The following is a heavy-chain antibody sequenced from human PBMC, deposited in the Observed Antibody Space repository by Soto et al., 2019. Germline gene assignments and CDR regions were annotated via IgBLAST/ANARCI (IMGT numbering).Heavy chain of an antibody. CDR1: GFTFSSYA. J-gene: IGHJ4*02. D-gene: IGHD6-19*01. Sequence: GGSLRLSCAASGFTFSSYAMHWVRQAPDKGLEWVAVISYDGSNKYYADSVKGRFTISRDNSKNTLYLQMNSLRAEDTAVYYCARDPSPHQWLAQFFDYWGQGTLVTVSS. CDR3: ARDPSPHQWLAQFFDY. CDR2: ISYDGSNK. V-gene: IGHV3-30-3*01.